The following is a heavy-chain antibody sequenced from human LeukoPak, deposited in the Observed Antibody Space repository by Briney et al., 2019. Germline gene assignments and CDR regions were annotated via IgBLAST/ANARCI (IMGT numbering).Heavy chain of an antibody. V-gene: IGHV3-30*03. D-gene: IGHD3-9*01. CDR3: ARDLRYFDWDFDY. J-gene: IGHJ4*02. CDR1: GFTFSSYG. CDR2: ISYDGSNK. Sequence: GGSLRLSCAASGFTFSSYGMHWVRQAPGKGLEWVAVISYDGSNKYYADSVKGRFTISRDNSKNTLYLQMNSLRAEDTAVYYCARDLRYFDWDFDYWGQGTLVTVSS.